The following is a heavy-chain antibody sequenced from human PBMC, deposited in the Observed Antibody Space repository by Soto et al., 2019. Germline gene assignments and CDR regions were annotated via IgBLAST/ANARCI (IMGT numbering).Heavy chain of an antibody. CDR2: VYYTGST. J-gene: IGHJ4*02. D-gene: IGHD3-16*01. Sequence: PSETLSLTCTVSCGSVNTFYWSWIRQPPGKGLEWVGHVYYTGSTDYNPSLKSRVTISVDTTKNQVSLKLNSVTTADTAVYFCARDWGRSNYFDYWGQGTLVTVSS. CDR1: CGSVNTFY. V-gene: IGHV4-59*02. CDR3: ARDWGRSNYFDY.